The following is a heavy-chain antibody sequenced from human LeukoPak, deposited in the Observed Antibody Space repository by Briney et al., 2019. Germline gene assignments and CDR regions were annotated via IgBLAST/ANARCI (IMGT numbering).Heavy chain of an antibody. J-gene: IGHJ1*01. Sequence: RGSLRLSCAASGFTFSSYSMNWVRQAPGKGLEWVSSISSSSSYIYYADSVKGRFTISRDIAKNSLYLQMNSLRAEDTAVYYCARDWPTIAAAGTIPEYFQHWGQGTLVTVSS. V-gene: IGHV3-21*01. CDR3: ARDWPTIAAAGTIPEYFQH. CDR2: ISSSSSYI. CDR1: GFTFSSYS. D-gene: IGHD6-13*01.